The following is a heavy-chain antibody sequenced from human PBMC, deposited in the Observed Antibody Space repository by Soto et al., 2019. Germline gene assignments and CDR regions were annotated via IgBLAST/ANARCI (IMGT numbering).Heavy chain of an antibody. J-gene: IGHJ4*02. V-gene: IGHV3-15*01. D-gene: IGHD4-17*01. CDR2: IKNKADGGAT. CDR3: TTDPGDYEDF. Sequence: EVQLVESGGDLVKRGGCLRLSCAASGITFTNAWMSWVRQVPGKGLEWVGRIKNKADGGATDYAAPVRGRFTISRDDSKNTLFLQMNSLETEDTAVYYCTTDPGDYEDFWGQGTLVTVSS. CDR1: GITFTNAW.